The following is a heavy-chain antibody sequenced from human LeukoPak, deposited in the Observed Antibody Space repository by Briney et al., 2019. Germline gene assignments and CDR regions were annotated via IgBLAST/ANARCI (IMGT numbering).Heavy chain of an antibody. CDR3: AKNGGPHGMDV. CDR2: IKHDGSET. J-gene: IGHJ6*02. V-gene: IGHV3-7*01. Sequence: PGGSLRLSCAASGFTFNSYAMHWGRQAPGKGLEWVANIKHDGSETNYVDSVKGRFTISRDNAKNSLHLQMNSLRVEDTAAYYGAKNGGPHGMDVWGQGTTVTVSS. D-gene: IGHD3-16*01. CDR1: GFTFNSYA.